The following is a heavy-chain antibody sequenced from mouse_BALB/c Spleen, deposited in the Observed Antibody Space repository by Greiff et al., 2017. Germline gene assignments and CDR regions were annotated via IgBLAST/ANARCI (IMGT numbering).Heavy chain of an antibody. V-gene: IGHV1-42*01. Sequence: VQLQQSGPELVKTGASVKISCKASGYSFTDYYMHWVKQSPEKSFEWIGEINPSTGGTSYNQKFKGKATLTVDKSSSTAYMQLKSLTSEDSAVYYCARGEVYYYQAYWGQGTLVTVSA. J-gene: IGHJ3*01. CDR1: GYSFTDYY. D-gene: IGHD1-1*01. CDR3: ARGEVYYYQAY. CDR2: INPSTGGT.